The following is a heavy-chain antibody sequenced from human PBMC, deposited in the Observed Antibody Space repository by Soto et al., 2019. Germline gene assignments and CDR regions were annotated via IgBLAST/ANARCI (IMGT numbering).Heavy chain of an antibody. V-gene: IGHV4-39*01. CDR3: ARQVSSAWPPYYYDMDV. CDR1: GRSISSSTYY. Sequence: SETLSLTCTVSGRSISSSTYYWGWIRQPPGKGLEWIGSIYYSGSTYYNPSLKSRVTILVDTSKNQVSLKLSSVTAADTAMYFCARQVSSAWPPYYYDMDVWGQGTTVT. J-gene: IGHJ6*02. CDR2: IYYSGST. D-gene: IGHD6-25*01.